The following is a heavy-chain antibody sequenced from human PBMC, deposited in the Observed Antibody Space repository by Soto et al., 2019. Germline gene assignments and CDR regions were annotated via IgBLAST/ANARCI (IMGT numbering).Heavy chain of an antibody. D-gene: IGHD3-10*01. J-gene: IGHJ5*02. Sequence: QVQLQQWGAGLLKPSETLSLTCAVYGGSFSGYYWSWIRQPPGKGLEWMGEINHSGSTNYNPSLKSRVTISVDTSKNQFSLKLSSVTAADTAVYYCARGRITMVRGVGGSENANWFDPWGQGTLVTVSS. V-gene: IGHV4-34*01. CDR2: INHSGST. CDR3: ARGRITMVRGVGGSENANWFDP. CDR1: GGSFSGYY.